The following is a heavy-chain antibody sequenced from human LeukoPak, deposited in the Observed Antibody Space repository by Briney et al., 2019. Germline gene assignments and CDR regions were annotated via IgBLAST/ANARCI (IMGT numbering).Heavy chain of an antibody. D-gene: IGHD6-19*01. Sequence: GGSLRLSCAASGFTVSSNHMSWVRQAQGKGLEWVSVIYSGGSTYYADSVKGRFTISRDNSKNTLYFQMNSLRAEDTAVYYCARDLSSGWYFNYWGQGTLVTVSS. CDR2: IYSGGST. J-gene: IGHJ4*02. CDR3: ARDLSSGWYFNY. CDR1: GFTVSSNH. V-gene: IGHV3-66*01.